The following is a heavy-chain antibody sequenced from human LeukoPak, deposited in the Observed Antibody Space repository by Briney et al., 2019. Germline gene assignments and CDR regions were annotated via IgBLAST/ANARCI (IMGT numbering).Heavy chain of an antibody. V-gene: IGHV3-33*01. J-gene: IGHJ4*02. CDR1: EFTFSSYG. Sequence: GGSLRLSCAASEFTFSSYGMHWVRQAPGKGLEWVAVIWYDGTNKYYADSVKGRFTISRDNSENTLYLQMNSLRAEDTAVYYCARIGGDRDPFDYWGQGTLVTVSS. CDR2: IWYDGTNK. D-gene: IGHD2-21*02. CDR3: ARIGGDRDPFDY.